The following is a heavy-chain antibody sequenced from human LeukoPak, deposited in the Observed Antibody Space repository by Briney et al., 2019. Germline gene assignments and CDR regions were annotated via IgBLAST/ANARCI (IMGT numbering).Heavy chain of an antibody. CDR3: ARDPPPMTYYYDSSGYYFDY. Sequence: GASVKVSCKVSGGTFSDYAVTWVRQAPGQGLEWMGRIIPMFGTTNYAQKFQGRVTITADESTNTAYMELSSLRSEDTAVYYCARDPPPMTYYYDSSGYYFDYWGQGTLVTVSS. D-gene: IGHD3-22*01. V-gene: IGHV1-69*13. CDR2: IIPMFGTT. J-gene: IGHJ4*02. CDR1: GGTFSDYA.